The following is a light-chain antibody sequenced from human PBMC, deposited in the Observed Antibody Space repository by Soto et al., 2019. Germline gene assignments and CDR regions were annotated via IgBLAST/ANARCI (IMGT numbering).Light chain of an antibody. CDR1: SGSIASNY. Sequence: NFMLTQPHSVSESPGKTVTISCTRSSGSIASNYVQWYQQRPGSAPTTVIYEDNQRPSGVPDRFSGSIDSSSNSASLTISXXXTEDEADYYCQSYDSSNHDVVFGGGT. CDR3: QSYDSSNHDVV. J-gene: IGLJ2*01. V-gene: IGLV6-57*04. CDR2: EDN.